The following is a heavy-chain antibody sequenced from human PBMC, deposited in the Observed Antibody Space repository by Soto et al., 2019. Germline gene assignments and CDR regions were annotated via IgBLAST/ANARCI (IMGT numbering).Heavy chain of an antibody. Sequence: PSETLSLTCTVSGGSISSGGYYWSWIRQHPGKGLEWIGYIYYSGSTYYNPSLKSRVTISVDTSKNQFSLKLSSVTAADTAVYYCARTRISVVGMDVWGQGTTVTVSS. D-gene: IGHD2-15*01. CDR1: GGSISSGGYY. CDR3: ARTRISVVGMDV. J-gene: IGHJ6*02. V-gene: IGHV4-31*03. CDR2: IYYSGST.